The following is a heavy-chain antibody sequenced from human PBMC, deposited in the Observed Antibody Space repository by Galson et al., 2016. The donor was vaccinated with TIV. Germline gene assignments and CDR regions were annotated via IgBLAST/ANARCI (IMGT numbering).Heavy chain of an antibody. CDR2: ISYSGTTM. J-gene: IGHJ6*02. CDR3: ARGNTKLVADYYYGMDV. CDR1: GFTFSDYY. V-gene: IGHV3-11*04. Sequence: SLRLSCAASGFTFSDYYMNWVRQAPGKGLEWVSYISYSGTTMYYADSVGGRFTVSSDNAKNSLYLQMNSLRAEDTAVYYGARGNTKLVADYYYGMDVRCQGTTVTVSS. D-gene: IGHD2-15*01.